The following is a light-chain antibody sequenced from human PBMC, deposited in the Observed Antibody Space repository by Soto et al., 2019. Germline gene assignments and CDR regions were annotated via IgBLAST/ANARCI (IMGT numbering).Light chain of an antibody. V-gene: IGKV3-20*01. CDR1: PSVSGSN. CDR2: GAS. J-gene: IGKJ5*01. Sequence: EIVLTQSPGTLSLSPGERATLSCRASPSVSGSNLAWYQQKPGQAPRLVIYGASSRATGIPDRFSGSGSGTDFTLTISSLQSEDFAVYFCQQYDDWPITFGQGTRLEIK. CDR3: QQYDDWPIT.